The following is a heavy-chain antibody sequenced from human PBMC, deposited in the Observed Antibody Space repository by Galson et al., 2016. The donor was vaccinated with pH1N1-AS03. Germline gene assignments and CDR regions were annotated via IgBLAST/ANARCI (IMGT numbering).Heavy chain of an antibody. CDR2: ISWNSGST. D-gene: IGHD6-6*01. V-gene: IGHV3-9*01. Sequence: SLRLSCAASGFIFDDYAMHWVRQAPGKGLEWVSGISWNSGSTGYADSVKGRFTISRDNAKNSLYPQMNSLRVEDTALYYCVKEGGYRSSSVFEYWGQGTLVTVSS. CDR1: GFIFDDYA. CDR3: VKEGGYRSSSVFEY. J-gene: IGHJ4*02.